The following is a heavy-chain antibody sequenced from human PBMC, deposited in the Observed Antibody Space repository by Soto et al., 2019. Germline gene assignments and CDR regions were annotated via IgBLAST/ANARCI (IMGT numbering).Heavy chain of an antibody. D-gene: IGHD3-10*01. CDR3: AKMLGYYYGSGSPWGDAFDI. Sequence: EVQLLESGGGLLQPGGSLRLSCAASGFTFSSYAMSWVSQAPGTGLEWASAISGSGGSTYYADSVKGRFTISRDKSKNALYLQMNSLRAEDTAVYYCAKMLGYYYGSGSPWGDAFDIWGQGTMVTVSS. J-gene: IGHJ3*02. V-gene: IGHV3-23*01. CDR2: ISGSGGST. CDR1: GFTFSSYA.